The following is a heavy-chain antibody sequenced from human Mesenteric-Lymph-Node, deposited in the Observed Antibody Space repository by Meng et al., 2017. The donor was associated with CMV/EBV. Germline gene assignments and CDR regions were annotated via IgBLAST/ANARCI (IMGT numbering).Heavy chain of an antibody. J-gene: IGHJ4*02. D-gene: IGHD6-6*01. CDR3: ARVYSSSVDY. CDR2: INPSGTRT. CDR1: GYTFTSYY. Sequence: VSGKASGYTFTSYYMHWVRQAPGQGLEWMGIINPSGTRTSYAQKFQGRVTMTRDTSTSTVYMELSSLRSKDTAVYYCARVYSSSVDYWGQGTLVTVSS. V-gene: IGHV1-46*01.